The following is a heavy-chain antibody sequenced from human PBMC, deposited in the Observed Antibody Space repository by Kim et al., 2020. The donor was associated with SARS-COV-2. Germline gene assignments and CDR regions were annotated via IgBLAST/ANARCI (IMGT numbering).Heavy chain of an antibody. J-gene: IGHJ5*02. Sequence: SETLSLTCTVSGYSISSGYYWGWIRQPPGKGLEWIGSIYHSGSTYYNPSLKSRVTISVDTSKNQFSLKLSSVTAADTAVYYCARDRELLDWDWFDPWGQGTLVTVSS. CDR1: GYSISSGYY. CDR2: IYHSGST. CDR3: ARDRELLDWDWFDP. V-gene: IGHV4-38-2*02. D-gene: IGHD1-26*01.